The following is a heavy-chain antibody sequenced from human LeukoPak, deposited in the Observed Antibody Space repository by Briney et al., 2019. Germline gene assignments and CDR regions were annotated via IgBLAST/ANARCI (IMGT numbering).Heavy chain of an antibody. V-gene: IGHV3-23*01. CDR2: ISGGGNT. Sequence: GGSLRLSCAASGFTFSSYDMSWVRQAPGKGLEWVSGISGGGNTFYSDSVKGRFTISRDNSKNTLYLGMNSLRAEDTAVYYCARGTHYYNSSGYWDDGGDAFDIWGQGTMVTVSS. J-gene: IGHJ3*02. D-gene: IGHD3-22*01. CDR1: GFTFSSYD. CDR3: ARGTHYYNSSGYWDDGGDAFDI.